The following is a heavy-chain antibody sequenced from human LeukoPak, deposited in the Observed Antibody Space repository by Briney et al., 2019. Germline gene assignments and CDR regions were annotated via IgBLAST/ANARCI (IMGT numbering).Heavy chain of an antibody. Sequence: SETLSLTCTVTGVSISSYYWSWIRQPPGRGLEWIGNIYYSGSTNYNPFLKSRVTISVDTSKNQFSLKLNSVTAADTAVYYCARDLGYCSGGSCYPWFDPWGQGTLVTVSS. D-gene: IGHD2-15*01. V-gene: IGHV4-59*01. CDR1: GVSISSYY. CDR2: IYYSGST. J-gene: IGHJ5*02. CDR3: ARDLGYCSGGSCYPWFDP.